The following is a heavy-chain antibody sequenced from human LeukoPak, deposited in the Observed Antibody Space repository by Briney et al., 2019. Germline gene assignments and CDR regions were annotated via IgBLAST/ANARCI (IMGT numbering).Heavy chain of an antibody. D-gene: IGHD1-26*01. CDR3: ARGNSGSYGEHYFDY. Sequence: SETLSLTCAVYGGSFSGFYWNWIRQPPGKGLEWIGEIDHSGSTNYNPSLKSRVTISVDTSKNQFSLKLSSVTAADTAVYYCARGNSGSYGEHYFDYWGQGTLVTVSS. J-gene: IGHJ4*02. CDR2: IDHSGST. V-gene: IGHV4-34*01. CDR1: GGSFSGFY.